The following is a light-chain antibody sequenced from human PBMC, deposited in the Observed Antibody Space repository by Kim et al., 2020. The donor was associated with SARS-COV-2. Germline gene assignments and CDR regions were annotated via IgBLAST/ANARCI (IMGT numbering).Light chain of an antibody. V-gene: IGLV3-19*01. J-gene: IGLJ2*01. Sequence: VALGQTVRITCRGDSLRSYDASWYQQKPGQAPVLVIYGKNNRPSGIPDRFSGSSSGNTASLTITGAQAEDEADYYCNSRDSSGPVVFGGGTQLTVL. CDR2: GKN. CDR3: NSRDSSGPVV. CDR1: SLRSYD.